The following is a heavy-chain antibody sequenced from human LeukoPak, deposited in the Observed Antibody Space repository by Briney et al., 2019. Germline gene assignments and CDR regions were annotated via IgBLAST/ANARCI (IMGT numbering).Heavy chain of an antibody. CDR3: ARGVGWVGTYYYYGMDV. D-gene: IGHD1-1*01. J-gene: IGHJ6*02. Sequence: SETLSLTCTVSGGSISSYYWSWIRQPPGKGLEWIGYIYYSGSTNYNPSLKSQVTISVDTSKNQFSLKLSSVTAADTAVYYCARGVGWVGTYYYYGMDVWGQGTTVTVSS. CDR1: GGSISSYY. V-gene: IGHV4-59*01. CDR2: IYYSGST.